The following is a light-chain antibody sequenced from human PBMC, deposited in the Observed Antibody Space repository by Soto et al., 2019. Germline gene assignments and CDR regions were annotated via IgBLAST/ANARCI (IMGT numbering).Light chain of an antibody. CDR2: GAS. CDR3: QHYTLYSAP. Sequence: RLTQSPSSLSASLGDKVTISCRASQDISTYLAWYQQKPGKAPTLLIFGASSLHNGVPPRFAGSGSGSEFTLTINRLQPDDFATYFCQHYTLYSAPFGQGTRV. CDR1: QDISTY. V-gene: IGKV1-5*01. J-gene: IGKJ5*01.